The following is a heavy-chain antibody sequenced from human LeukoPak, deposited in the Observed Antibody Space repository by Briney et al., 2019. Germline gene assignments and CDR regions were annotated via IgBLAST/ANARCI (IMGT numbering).Heavy chain of an antibody. D-gene: IGHD4-17*01. CDR2: ISYDGSNK. CDR3: ARDLPDYGDLSDY. J-gene: IGHJ4*02. CDR1: GFTFSSYA. Sequence: GGSLRLSCAASGFTFSSYAMHWVRQAPGKGLEWVAVISYDGSNKYYADSVKGRFTISRDNSKNTLYLQMNSLRAEDTAVYYCARDLPDYGDLSDYWGQGTLVTVSS. V-gene: IGHV3-30-3*01.